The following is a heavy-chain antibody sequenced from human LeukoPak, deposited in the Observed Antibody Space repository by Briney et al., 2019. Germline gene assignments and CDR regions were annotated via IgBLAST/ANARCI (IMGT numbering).Heavy chain of an antibody. CDR1: GYTFTSDY. V-gene: IGHV1-46*01. CDR3: ARGSRFLDY. CDR2: INPSGGRS. Sequence: ASVKVSCKASGYTFTSDYIHWVRQAPGQGLEWLGIINPSGGRSTYGQNFQGRVTMTRDTSTSTVYMELSSLRSEDTAVYYCARGSRFLDYWGQGTLVTVSS. D-gene: IGHD3-3*01. J-gene: IGHJ4*02.